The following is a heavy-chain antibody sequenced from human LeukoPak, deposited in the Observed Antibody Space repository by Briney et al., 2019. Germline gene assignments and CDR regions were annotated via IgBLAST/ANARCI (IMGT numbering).Heavy chain of an antibody. V-gene: IGHV3-23*01. J-gene: IGHJ4*02. CDR3: AKDLSSVTDY. CDR1: GFTLDSHA. CDR2: FIESSGSA. D-gene: IGHD2-15*01. Sequence: PGGSLRLSRAASGFTLDSHAMSWVRQAPGKGLEWISTFIESSGSAHYADSVKGRFTISRDISKNTLYLQMNSLRAEDTAVYYCAKDLSSVTDYWGQGTLVTVSS.